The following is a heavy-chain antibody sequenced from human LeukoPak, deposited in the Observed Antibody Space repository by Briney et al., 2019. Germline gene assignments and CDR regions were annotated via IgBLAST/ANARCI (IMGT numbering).Heavy chain of an antibody. J-gene: IGHJ3*02. CDR2: INWNGGST. D-gene: IGHD3-10*01. CDR1: GFTFDDYA. V-gene: IGHV3-20*04. Sequence: GGSQRLSCAASGFTFDDYAMSWVRQAPGKGLEWVSGINWNGGSTGYADSVKGRFTISRDNAKNSLYLQMNSLRAEDTALYYCARDVAIWFGEYYDIWGQGTMVTVSS. CDR3: ARDVAIWFGEYYDI.